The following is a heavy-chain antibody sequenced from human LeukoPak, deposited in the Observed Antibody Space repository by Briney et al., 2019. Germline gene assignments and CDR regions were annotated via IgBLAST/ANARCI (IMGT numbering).Heavy chain of an antibody. Sequence: QPGGSLRLSCAASGFTFDDYAMHWVRQAPGKGLEWVSGISWNSGSIGYADSVKGRFTIPRDNAKNSLYLQMNSLRAEDMALYYCAKGYCSSTSCYYFDYWGQGTLVTVSS. J-gene: IGHJ4*02. D-gene: IGHD2-2*01. CDR3: AKGYCSSTSCYYFDY. CDR1: GFTFDDYA. CDR2: ISWNSGSI. V-gene: IGHV3-9*03.